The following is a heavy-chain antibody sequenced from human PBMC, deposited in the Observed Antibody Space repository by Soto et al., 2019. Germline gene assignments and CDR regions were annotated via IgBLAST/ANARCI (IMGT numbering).Heavy chain of an antibody. D-gene: IGHD2-15*01. J-gene: IGHJ5*02. Sequence: EVQLVESGGGLVKPGGSLRLSCAASGFTFSNAWMNWVRQAPGKGLEWVGRIKSQTDGGTTDYAAPVKGRFTISRDDSKNTLYLKMNSLKTEDTAVYYWTTEGYCSGGSCYGDWFDPWGQGTLVTVSS. V-gene: IGHV3-15*07. CDR1: GFTFSNAW. CDR3: TTEGYCSGGSCYGDWFDP. CDR2: IKSQTDGGTT.